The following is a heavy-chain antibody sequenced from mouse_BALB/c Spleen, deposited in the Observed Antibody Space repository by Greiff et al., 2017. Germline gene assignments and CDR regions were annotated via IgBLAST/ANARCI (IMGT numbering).Heavy chain of an antibody. V-gene: IGHV5-12-1*01. J-gene: IGHJ4*01. Sequence: EVMLVESGGGLVKPGGSLKLSCAASGFAFSSYDMPWVRQTPEKRLEWVAYISSGGGSTYYPDTVKGRFTISRDNAKNTLYLQMSSLKSEDTAMYYCARDGYDGHYYAMDYWGQGTSVTVSS. CDR1: GFAFSSYD. CDR3: ARDGYDGHYYAMDY. CDR2: ISSGGGST. D-gene: IGHD2-2*01.